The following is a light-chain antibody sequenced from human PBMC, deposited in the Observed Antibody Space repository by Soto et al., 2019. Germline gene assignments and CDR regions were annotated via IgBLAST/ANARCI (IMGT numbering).Light chain of an antibody. CDR3: QQSYNTPLT. CDR1: QSISTS. CDR2: AAS. Sequence: DIQMTQSPSSLSASVGDRVTITCRASQSISTSLNWFQQKPGRAPKLLIYAASTLQSGVPSRFGGSGSETDFTLTISSLQPEDFATYYCQQSYNTPLTFGGGTRVEIK. V-gene: IGKV1-39*01. J-gene: IGKJ4*01.